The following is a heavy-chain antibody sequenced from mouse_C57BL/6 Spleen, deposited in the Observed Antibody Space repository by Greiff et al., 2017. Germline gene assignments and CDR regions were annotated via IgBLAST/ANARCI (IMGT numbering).Heavy chain of an antibody. CDR1: GYTFTNYW. J-gene: IGHJ2*01. CDR2: IYPGGGYT. Sequence: QVQLQQSGAELVRPGTSVKMSCKASGYTFTNYWIGWAKQRPGHGLEWIGDIYPGGGYTNYNEKFKGKATLTADKSSNTAYMQFSILTSEDSAIYYSARRCYSSSPFDYWGQGTTLTVSS. CDR3: ARRCYSSSPFDY. V-gene: IGHV1-63*01. D-gene: IGHD1-1*01.